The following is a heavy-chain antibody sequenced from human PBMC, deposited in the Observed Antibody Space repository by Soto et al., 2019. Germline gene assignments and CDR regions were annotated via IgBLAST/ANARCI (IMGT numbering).Heavy chain of an antibody. CDR3: AREIGYGNWFDP. J-gene: IGHJ5*02. CDR1: GGSISSGGYY. V-gene: IGHV4-31*03. CDR2: IYYSGST. Sequence: PSDTLSLTCTVSGGSISSGGYYWSWIRQHPGKGLEWIGYIYYSGSTYYNPSLKSRVTISVDTSKNQFSLKLSSVTAADTAVYYCAREIGYGNWFDPWGQGTLVTVSS. D-gene: IGHD4-17*01.